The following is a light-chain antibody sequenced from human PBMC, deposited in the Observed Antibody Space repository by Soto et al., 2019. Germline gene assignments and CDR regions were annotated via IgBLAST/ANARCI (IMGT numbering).Light chain of an antibody. V-gene: IGKV3-15*01. CDR2: AAS. Sequence: EIVMTQSPATLFVSPGERVTLSCRASQSVSSDLAWYQQKPGRAPRVLIYAASTRAAGIPTRFSGSGSGTDFTLTISRLEPEDFALFYCQYHGSSPITFGQGTRLEIK. CDR3: QYHGSSPIT. J-gene: IGKJ5*01. CDR1: QSVSSD.